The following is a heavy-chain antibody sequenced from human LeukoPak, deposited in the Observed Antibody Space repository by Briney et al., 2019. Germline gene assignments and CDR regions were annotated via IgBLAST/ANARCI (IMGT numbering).Heavy chain of an antibody. Sequence: PGGSLRLSCAASGFIFSDYYMDWVRQAPGKGLEWVGRIRSKTRSDTTEYAASVKGRFSISRDDSKNSLFLQMNSLQTEDTAVYYCSRLDTAMVNFGLGVWGQGTTVTVSS. CDR1: GFIFSDYY. D-gene: IGHD5-18*01. V-gene: IGHV3-72*01. CDR3: SRLDTAMVNFGLGV. CDR2: IRSKTRSDTT. J-gene: IGHJ6*02.